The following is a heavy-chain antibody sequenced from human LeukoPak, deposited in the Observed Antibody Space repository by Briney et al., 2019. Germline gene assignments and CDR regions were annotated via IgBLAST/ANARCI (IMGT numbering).Heavy chain of an antibody. D-gene: IGHD1-26*01. CDR3: ASSMWELLLSFDY. CDR2: IYYSGST. J-gene: IGHJ4*02. CDR1: GCSISNGGYY. V-gene: IGHV4-31*03. Sequence: SETLSLTCTVSGCSISNGGYYWSWIRQHPGKGLEWIGYIYYSGSTYYNPSLKSRVTISVDTSKNQFSLKLSSVTAADTAVYYCASSMWELLLSFDYWGQGTLVTVSS.